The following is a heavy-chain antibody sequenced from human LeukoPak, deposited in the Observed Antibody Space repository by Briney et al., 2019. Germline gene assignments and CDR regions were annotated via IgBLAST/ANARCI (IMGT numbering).Heavy chain of an antibody. Sequence: PGGSLRLSCVASGFTFRSYAMNWVRRAPGKGLEWVSGISSSGGTTNYGDSVKGRFTMSRDNSKSTLYLQMNSLRAEDTAVYYCAKSVGDYFYYYGMDGWGQGTTVTVSS. CDR2: ISSSGGTT. D-gene: IGHD4-17*01. CDR1: GFTFRSYA. CDR3: AKSVGDYFYYYGMDG. J-gene: IGHJ6*02. V-gene: IGHV3-23*01.